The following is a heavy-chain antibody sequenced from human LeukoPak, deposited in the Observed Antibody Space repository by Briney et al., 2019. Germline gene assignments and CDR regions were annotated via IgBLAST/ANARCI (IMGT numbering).Heavy chain of an antibody. Sequence: GASVKVSCKASGYTFTGYYMHWVRQAPGQGLEWMGWINPNSGGTNYAQKFQGRVTMTRDTSTSTVYMVLSSLRSEDTAVYYCARAVADFDYWGQGTLVTVSS. J-gene: IGHJ4*02. CDR1: GYTFTGYY. V-gene: IGHV1-2*02. CDR3: ARAVADFDY. D-gene: IGHD5-12*01. CDR2: INPNSGGT.